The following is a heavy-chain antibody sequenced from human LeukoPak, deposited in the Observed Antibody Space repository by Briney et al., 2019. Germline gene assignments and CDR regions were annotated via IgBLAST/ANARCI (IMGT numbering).Heavy chain of an antibody. CDR3: ARDGSTTPTYYFDY. CDR2: INPNSGDT. V-gene: IGHV1-2*02. Sequence: ASVKVSCKASGYTVTGYYIHWVRQAPGQGLEWMGWINPNSGDTNYAQKFQGRVPMTRDTSISTAYMELSRLKSDDTAVYYCARDGSTTPTYYFDYWGQGTLVTVSS. J-gene: IGHJ4*02. D-gene: IGHD5/OR15-5a*01. CDR1: GYTVTGYY.